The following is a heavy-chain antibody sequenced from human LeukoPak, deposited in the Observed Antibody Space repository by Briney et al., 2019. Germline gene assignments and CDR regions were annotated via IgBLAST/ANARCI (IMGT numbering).Heavy chain of an antibody. CDR2: IKSKIDGGTT. CDR3: AKDFMAPGSGSSYYYYGMDV. Sequence: GGSLRLSCAASRFTFSNAWMSWVRQAPGKGLEWVGRIKSKIDGGTTDYAAPVKGRFTISRDDSKNTLYLQMNSLKTEDTALYYCAKDFMAPGSGSSYYYYGMDVWGQGTTVTVSS. D-gene: IGHD3-10*01. V-gene: IGHV3-15*01. J-gene: IGHJ6*02. CDR1: RFTFSNAW.